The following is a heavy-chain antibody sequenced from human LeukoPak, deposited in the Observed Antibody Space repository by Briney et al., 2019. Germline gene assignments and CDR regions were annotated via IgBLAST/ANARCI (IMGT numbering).Heavy chain of an antibody. CDR1: GFTFSSYA. Sequence: GGSLRLSCTASGFTFSSYAMSWVRQAPGKGLEWVSAISGSGGSTYYADSVKGRFTISRDNSKNTLYLQMNSLRAEDTAVYYCASKDSDSSGYYQLDYWGQGTLVTVSS. V-gene: IGHV3-23*01. CDR2: ISGSGGST. D-gene: IGHD3-22*01. CDR3: ASKDSDSSGYYQLDY. J-gene: IGHJ4*02.